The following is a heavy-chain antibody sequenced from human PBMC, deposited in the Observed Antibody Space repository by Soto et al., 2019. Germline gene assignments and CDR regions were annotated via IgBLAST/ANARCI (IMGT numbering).Heavy chain of an antibody. V-gene: IGHV1-69*14. CDR3: ARASSSGLFYFDF. D-gene: IGHD6-19*01. CDR1: GGTFSTSA. CDR2: IIPIFGTA. J-gene: IGHJ4*02. Sequence: QVQLVQSGAEVKKPGSSVKVSCKASGGTFSTSAITWVRQAPGQGLEWMGGIIPIFGTANYVQKFQGRVTITADSSTSTTYMELNRLRSEDTAVYYCARASSSGLFYFDFWGQGTLVTVSS.